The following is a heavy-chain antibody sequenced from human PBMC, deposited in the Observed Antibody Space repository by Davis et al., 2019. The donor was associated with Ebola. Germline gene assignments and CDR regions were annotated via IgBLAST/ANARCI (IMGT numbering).Heavy chain of an antibody. Sequence: GGSLRLSCAASGFTVNSKYMSWVRQAPGKGLEWVSLIYSGGATDYADSVKGRFTISRDNSKNTLYLQMNSLRAEDTAVYYCAKSGLSFGVVKYHYGMDVWGKGTTVTVSS. V-gene: IGHV3-53*01. CDR3: AKSGLSFGVVKYHYGMDV. CDR1: GFTVNSKY. D-gene: IGHD3-3*01. J-gene: IGHJ6*04. CDR2: IYSGGAT.